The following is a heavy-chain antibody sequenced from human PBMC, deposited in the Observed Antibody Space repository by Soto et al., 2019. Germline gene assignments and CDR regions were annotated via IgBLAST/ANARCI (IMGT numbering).Heavy chain of an antibody. J-gene: IGHJ5*02. CDR1: GFTFSSYE. CDR3: ARDKTQGAGWFDP. Sequence: PGGSLRLSCAASGFTFSSYEMNWVRQAPGKGLEWVSYISSSGSTIYYADSVKGRFTISRDTVKNTVYLEMNNLRVDDTAVYYCARDKTQGAGWFDPWGRGTLVTVS. V-gene: IGHV3-48*03. CDR2: ISSSGSTI.